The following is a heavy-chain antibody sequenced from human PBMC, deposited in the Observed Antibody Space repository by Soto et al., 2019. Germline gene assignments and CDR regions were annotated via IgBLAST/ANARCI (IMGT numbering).Heavy chain of an antibody. Sequence: EVQLLESGGGLVQPGGSLRLSCAASGFTFSSYAMSWVRKAPGKGLEWVSAISGSGGSTYYADSEKGRFTISRDNSKNTLYLQMNSLRAEYTAVYYCAKLWQLGGIFDYWGQGTLVTVSS. CDR3: AKLWQLGGIFDY. D-gene: IGHD6-13*01. V-gene: IGHV3-23*01. CDR2: ISGSGGST. CDR1: GFTFSSYA. J-gene: IGHJ4*02.